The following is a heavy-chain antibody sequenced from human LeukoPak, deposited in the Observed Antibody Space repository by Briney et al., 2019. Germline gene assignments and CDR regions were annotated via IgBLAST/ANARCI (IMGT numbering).Heavy chain of an antibody. CDR1: GGSISSYY. J-gene: IGHJ5*02. CDR3: ARGVGSMVRGPRGWFDP. D-gene: IGHD3-10*01. V-gene: IGHV4-59*01. Sequence: ASETLSLTCTVSGGSISSYYWSWIRQPPGKGLEWIGYIYYSGSTNYNPSLKSRVTISVDTSKNQFSLKLSSVTAADTAVYYCARGVGSMVRGPRGWFDPWGQGTLVTVSS. CDR2: IYYSGST.